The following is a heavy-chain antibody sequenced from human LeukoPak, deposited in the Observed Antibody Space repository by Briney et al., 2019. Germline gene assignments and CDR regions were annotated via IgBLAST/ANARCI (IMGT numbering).Heavy chain of an antibody. J-gene: IGHJ4*02. CDR2: IYYSGST. CDR3: ARWDGSGSYYHY. CDR1: GGSISSYY. D-gene: IGHD3-10*01. Sequence: SETLSLTCTVSGGSISSYYWSWIRQPPGKGLEWIGYIYYSGSTNYNPSLKSRVTISADTSKNQFSLKLSSVTAADTAVYYCARWDGSGSYYHYWGQGTLVTVSS. V-gene: IGHV4-59*01.